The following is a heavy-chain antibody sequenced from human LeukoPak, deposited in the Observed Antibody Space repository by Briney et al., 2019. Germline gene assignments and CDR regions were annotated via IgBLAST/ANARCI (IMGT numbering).Heavy chain of an antibody. CDR3: AIQPWGSGNNWYFDL. CDR2: ISPNSGGT. CDR1: GYTFTGLY. V-gene: IGHV1-2*02. Sequence: ASVRLSCKPSGYTFTGLYIHWVRQAPGQGLEWMGWISPNSGGTDYAQRFQGRVTMTRDTSISTAYMELSSLRSDDTAVYYCAIQPWGSGNNWYFDLWGRGTLVTVSS. J-gene: IGHJ2*01. D-gene: IGHD7-27*01.